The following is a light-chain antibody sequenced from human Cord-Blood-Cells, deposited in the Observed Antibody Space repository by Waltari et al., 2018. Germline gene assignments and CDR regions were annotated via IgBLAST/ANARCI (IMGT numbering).Light chain of an antibody. V-gene: IGLV2-23*01. Sequence: QSALTQPASVSGSPGQSITISCTGTSSDVGSYNLVSWYQQHPGKAPKLMIYEGSKRPSGVSNRLSGSTSGNAASLTISGRQAEDEADYYCCSYAGSSTVVFGGGTKLTVL. J-gene: IGLJ2*01. CDR1: SSDVGSYNL. CDR3: CSYAGSSTVV. CDR2: EGS.